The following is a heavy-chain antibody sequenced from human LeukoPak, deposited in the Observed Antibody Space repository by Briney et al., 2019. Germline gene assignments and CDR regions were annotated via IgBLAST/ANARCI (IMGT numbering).Heavy chain of an antibody. V-gene: IGHV3-53*01. CDR1: GFTVSSNY. D-gene: IGHD2-15*01. J-gene: IGHJ4*02. CDR3: ARESCSGGSCYDS. CDR2: IYSGGST. Sequence: GGSLRLSCAASGFTVSSNYMSWVRQAPGKGLEWVSVIYSGGSTYYADSVKGRFTISRDNSKNTLYLQKNSLRAEDTAVYYCARESCSGGSCYDSWGQGTLVTVSS.